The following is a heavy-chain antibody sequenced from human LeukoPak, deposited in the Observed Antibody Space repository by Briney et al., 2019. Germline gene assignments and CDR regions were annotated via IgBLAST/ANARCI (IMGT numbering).Heavy chain of an antibody. J-gene: IGHJ4*02. D-gene: IGHD3-3*01. V-gene: IGHV3-23*01. CDR1: GFTFDDYA. Sequence: GRSLRLSCAASGFTFDDYAMHWVRQAPGKGLEWVSSISASGGSTYYADSVKGRFTISRDISKNTLYLQMNSLRAEDTAIYYCANSYDFWSALDYWGQGTLVTVSS. CDR3: ANSYDFWSALDY. CDR2: ISASGGST.